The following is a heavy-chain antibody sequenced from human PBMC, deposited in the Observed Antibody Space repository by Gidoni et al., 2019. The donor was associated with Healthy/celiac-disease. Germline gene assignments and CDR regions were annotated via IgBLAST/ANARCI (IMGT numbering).Heavy chain of an antibody. D-gene: IGHD2-15*01. V-gene: IGHV3-23*01. Sequence: EVRLLESGGGLVQPGGSLRLPCAASGFTFSSYAMSWVSQAPGKGLEWVSGTSGSGGSTYYADSVKGRFTISRDNSKNTLYLQMNSVRAEDTAVYFCARGSYFDYWGQGTLVTVSS. CDR1: GFTFSSYA. CDR2: TSGSGGST. CDR3: ARGSYFDY. J-gene: IGHJ4*02.